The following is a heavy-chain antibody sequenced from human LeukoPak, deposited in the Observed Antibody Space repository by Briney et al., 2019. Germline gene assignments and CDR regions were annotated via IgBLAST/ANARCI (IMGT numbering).Heavy chain of an antibody. J-gene: IGHJ4*02. V-gene: IGHV3-74*01. D-gene: IGHD3-10*01. CDR2: INSDGSST. CDR1: GFTFSSYW. CDR3: AGDKVYYGSGTYGY. Sequence: PGGSLRLSCAASGFTFSSYWMRWVRQVPGKGLVWVSHINSDGSSTSYADSVKGRFTISRDNAKNTLYLQMNSLRAEDTAVYFCAGDKVYYGSGTYGYWGQGTLVTVSS.